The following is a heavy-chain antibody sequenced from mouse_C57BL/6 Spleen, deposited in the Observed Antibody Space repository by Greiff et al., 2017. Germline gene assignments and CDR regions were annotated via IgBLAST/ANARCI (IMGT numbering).Heavy chain of an antibody. CDR2: ISGGGGNT. V-gene: IGHV5-9*01. Sequence: EVKLVESGGGLVKPGGSLKLSCAASGFTFSSYTMSWVRQTPEKRLEWVATISGGGGNTYYPDSVKGRFTISRDNAKNTLYLQMSSLRSEDTALYYGARQGFGSSYDYWGQGTTLTVSS. J-gene: IGHJ2*01. D-gene: IGHD1-1*01. CDR3: ARQGFGSSYDY. CDR1: GFTFSSYT.